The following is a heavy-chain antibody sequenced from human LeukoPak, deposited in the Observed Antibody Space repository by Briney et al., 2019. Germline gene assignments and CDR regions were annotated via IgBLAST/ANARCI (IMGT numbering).Heavy chain of an antibody. CDR2: FDPEDVEI. CDR3: ASGFYGAGHLDDDVFDI. D-gene: IGHD4/OR15-4a*01. CDR1: GYSLSELS. J-gene: IGHJ3*02. Sequence: ASVKVSCKVSGYSLSELSIHWVPQVPGKRFTWMGGFDPEDVEIVYAQSFQGRVTMTEDTSTDTAYMELSRLTSEDTAVYYCASGFYGAGHLDDDVFDIWGQGTLVTVSS. V-gene: IGHV1-24*01.